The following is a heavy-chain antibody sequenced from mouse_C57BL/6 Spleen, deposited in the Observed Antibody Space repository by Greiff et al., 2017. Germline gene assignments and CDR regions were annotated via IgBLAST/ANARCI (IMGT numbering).Heavy chain of an antibody. CDR1: GFNIKDYY. J-gene: IGHJ4*01. CDR2: IDPEDGDT. V-gene: IGHV14-1*01. Sequence: EVQVVGSGAELVRPGASVKLSCTASGFNIKDYYMHWVKQRPEQGLEWIGRIDPEDGDTEYAPKFQGKATMTADTSSNTAYLQLSSLTSEDTAVYYCTTRGFITTVVATGDAMDYWGQGTSVTVSS. D-gene: IGHD1-1*01. CDR3: TTRGFITTVVATGDAMDY.